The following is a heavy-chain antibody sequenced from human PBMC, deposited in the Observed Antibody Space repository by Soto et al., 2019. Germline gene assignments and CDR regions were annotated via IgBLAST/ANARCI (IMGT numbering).Heavy chain of an antibody. CDR1: GYTFTSYY. CDR3: ARDPTNYSYGYYYYYGMDV. D-gene: IGHD5-18*01. Sequence: AASVKVSCKASGYTFTSYYMHWVRQAPGQGLAWMGIINPSGGSTSYAQKFQGRVTMTRDTSTSTVSMELSSQRSEDTAVYYCARDPTNYSYGYYYYYGMDVWGQGTTVTVSS. CDR2: INPSGGST. V-gene: IGHV1-46*01. J-gene: IGHJ6*02.